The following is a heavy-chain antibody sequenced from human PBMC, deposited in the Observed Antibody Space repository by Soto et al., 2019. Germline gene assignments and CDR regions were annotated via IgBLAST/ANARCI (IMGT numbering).Heavy chain of an antibody. Sequence: SETLSLTCTVAGGSISSYYWSWIRQPPGKGLEWIGYIYYSGSTNYNPSLKSRVTISVDTSKNQFSLKVSSVTAADTAVYYCARRWGTSFDFWGQGTLVTVSS. J-gene: IGHJ4*02. D-gene: IGHD7-27*01. CDR3: ARRWGTSFDF. CDR1: GGSISSYY. V-gene: IGHV4-59*01. CDR2: IYYSGST.